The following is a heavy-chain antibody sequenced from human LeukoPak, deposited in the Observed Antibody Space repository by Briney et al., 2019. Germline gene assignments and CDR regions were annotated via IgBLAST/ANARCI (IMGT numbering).Heavy chain of an antibody. D-gene: IGHD1-26*01. V-gene: IGHV3-30*18. Sequence: PGRSLRLSCAASGFTFSSYGMHWVRQAPGKGLEWVAVISYDGSNKYYADSVKGRFTISRDNSKNTLYLQMNSLRAEDTAVYYCANVRATALPHYWGHGTLVTVSS. CDR3: ANVRATALPHY. CDR1: GFTFSSYG. J-gene: IGHJ4*01. CDR2: ISYDGSNK.